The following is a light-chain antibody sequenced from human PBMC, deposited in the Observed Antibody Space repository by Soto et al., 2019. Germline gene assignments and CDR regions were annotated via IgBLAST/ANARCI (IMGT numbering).Light chain of an antibody. J-gene: IGKJ1*01. CDR2: KAS. CDR3: QQYNSYSRT. CDR1: QSIITS. V-gene: IGKV1-5*03. Sequence: DIQLTHSPSTLSASIGDRVTITCRASQSIITSLAWYQQKPGKAPKLLIDKASSLQSGVPSRFSGSGSGTEFTLTISSLQPDDFATYYCQQYNSYSRTFGQGTKVDIK.